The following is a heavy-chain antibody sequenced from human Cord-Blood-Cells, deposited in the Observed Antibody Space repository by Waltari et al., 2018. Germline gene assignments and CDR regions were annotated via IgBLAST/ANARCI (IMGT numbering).Heavy chain of an antibody. CDR1: GGSLRGYY. V-gene: IGHV4-34*01. J-gene: IGHJ3*02. Sequence: QVQLQQGGAGLLKPSETLSLTCAVDGGSLRGYYWSWIREPRGKGLEWIGEINHSGSTNYNPSLKSRVTISVDTSKNQFSLKLISVTAADTAVYYCARGSFFSSGSSSDAFDIWGQGTMVTVSS. CDR2: INHSGST. D-gene: IGHD6-6*01. CDR3: ARGSFFSSGSSSDAFDI.